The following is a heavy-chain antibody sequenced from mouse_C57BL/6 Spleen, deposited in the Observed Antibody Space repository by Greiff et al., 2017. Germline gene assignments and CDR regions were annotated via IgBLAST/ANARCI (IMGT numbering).Heavy chain of an antibody. J-gene: IGHJ2*01. Sequence: EVQLQQSGPELVKPGASVKISCKASGYTFTDYYMNWVKQSHGKSLEWIGDLNPNNGGTSYNQKFKGKATLTVDKSSSTAYMELRSLTSEDSAVYYCARRTGTTPDFDYWGQGTTLTVSS. CDR3: ARRTGTTPDFDY. V-gene: IGHV1-26*01. CDR2: LNPNNGGT. D-gene: IGHD4-1*01. CDR1: GYTFTDYY.